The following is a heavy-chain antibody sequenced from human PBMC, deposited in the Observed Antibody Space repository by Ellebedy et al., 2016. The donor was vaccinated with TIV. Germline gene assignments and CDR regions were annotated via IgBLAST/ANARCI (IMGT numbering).Heavy chain of an antibody. CDR2: ISGSGGST. CDR3: AKDGVLGF. Sequence: GESLKISXAASGFTFSSYAMSWVRQAPGKGLEWVSAISGSGGSTYYADSVKGRFTISRDNSKNTLYLQVNSLRAEDTAVYYCAKDGVLGFWGQGTLVTVSS. D-gene: IGHD2-8*01. V-gene: IGHV3-23*01. CDR1: GFTFSSYA. J-gene: IGHJ4*02.